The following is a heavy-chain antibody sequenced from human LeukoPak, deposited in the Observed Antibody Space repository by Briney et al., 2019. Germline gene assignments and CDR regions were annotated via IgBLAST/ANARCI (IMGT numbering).Heavy chain of an antibody. D-gene: IGHD3-10*01. Sequence: SETLSLTCTLSVGSISSSRYYWGWVRPPPGKGLEWIESIYYSGSTYYNPSLKSRVTISVDTSKNQFSLKLSSVTAADTAVYYCARRPRITMIRLGAFDIWGQGTMVTVSS. V-gene: IGHV4-39*01. J-gene: IGHJ3*02. CDR3: ARRPRITMIRLGAFDI. CDR1: VGSISSSRYY. CDR2: IYYSGST.